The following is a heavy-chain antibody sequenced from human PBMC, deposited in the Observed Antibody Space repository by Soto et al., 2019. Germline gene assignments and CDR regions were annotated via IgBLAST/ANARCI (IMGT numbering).Heavy chain of an antibody. CDR1: GYTFTGYY. V-gene: IGHV1-2*02. J-gene: IGHJ4*01. Sequence: ASVKVSCKASGYTFTGYYMHWVRQAPGQGLEWMGWINPNSGGTNYAQKFQGRVTMTRDTSISTAYMELSRLTSDDTAVYYCAREASDFWSGYRDYYFDYWGQGTLVTVSS. CDR3: AREASDFWSGYRDYYFDY. D-gene: IGHD3-3*01. CDR2: INPNSGGT.